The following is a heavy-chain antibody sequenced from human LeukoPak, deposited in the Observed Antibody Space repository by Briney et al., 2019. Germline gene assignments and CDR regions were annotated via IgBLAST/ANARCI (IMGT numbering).Heavy chain of an antibody. J-gene: IGHJ4*02. Sequence: SGPTLVKPTQTLTLTCTFSGFSLSTSGVGVGWIRQPPGKALEWLALIYWDDDKRYSPSLKSRLTITKDTSKNQVVLTMTNMDPVDTATYYCAHMTLDHVWGSYRPYYFDYWGQGTLVTVSS. V-gene: IGHV2-5*02. D-gene: IGHD3-16*02. CDR1: GFSLSTSGVG. CDR3: AHMTLDHVWGSYRPYYFDY. CDR2: IYWDDDK.